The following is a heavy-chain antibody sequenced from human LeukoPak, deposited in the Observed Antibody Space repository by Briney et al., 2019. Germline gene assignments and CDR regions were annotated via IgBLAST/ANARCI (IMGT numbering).Heavy chain of an antibody. J-gene: IGHJ4*02. V-gene: IGHV1-69*05. CDR3: ARGRRVPSSLDY. CDR2: IIPIFGKA. Sequence: SVKVSCKASGGTFSSYAISWVRQAPGQGLEWMGRIIPIFGKANYAQKFQGRFTITTDESKSTAYMELSSLRSEDTAVYYCARGRRVPSSLDYWGQGTLVTVSS. D-gene: IGHD2-2*01. CDR1: GGTFSSYA.